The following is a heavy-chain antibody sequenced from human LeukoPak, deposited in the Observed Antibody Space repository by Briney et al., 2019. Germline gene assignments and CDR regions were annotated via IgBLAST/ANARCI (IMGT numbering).Heavy chain of an antibody. D-gene: IGHD2-21*01. CDR1: GFTFSNAW. V-gene: IGHV3-7*05. J-gene: IGHJ3*01. CDR3: ARELRGAAFDV. CDR2: IKPDGSDK. Sequence: PGGSLRLSCAASGFTFSNAWMSWVRQAPGKGLEWVANIKPDGSDKYYVGSVKGRFTISRDNAKNSLYLQMNSLRAEDTAFYYCARELRGAAFDVWGQGTMVTVSS.